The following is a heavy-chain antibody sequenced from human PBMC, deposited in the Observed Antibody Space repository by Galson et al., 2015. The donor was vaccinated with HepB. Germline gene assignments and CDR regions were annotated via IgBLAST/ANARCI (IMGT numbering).Heavy chain of an antibody. J-gene: IGHJ4*02. Sequence: SLRLSCAASGFTFSSYGMHWVRQAPGKGLEWVAVIWYDGSNKYYADSVKGRFTISRDNSKNTLYLQMNSLRAEDTAVYYCAREGVVAAFFDYWGQGTLVTVSS. D-gene: IGHD2-15*01. CDR2: IWYDGSNK. CDR1: GFTFSSYG. V-gene: IGHV3-33*01. CDR3: AREGVVAAFFDY.